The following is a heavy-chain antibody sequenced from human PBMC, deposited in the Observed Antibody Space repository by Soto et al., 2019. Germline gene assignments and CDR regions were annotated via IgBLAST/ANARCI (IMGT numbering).Heavy chain of an antibody. CDR2: IDWDDDK. Sequence: SGPTLVNPTQTLTLTCTFSGFSLSTSRLRVSWIRQPPGKALEWLARIDWDDDKFYSTSLKTRLTISKDTSKNQVVLTMTNMDPVDTATYYCARQRVYCSSTSCYTGGFDYWGQGTLVTVSS. J-gene: IGHJ4*02. CDR1: GFSLSTSRLR. V-gene: IGHV2-70*04. CDR3: ARQRVYCSSTSCYTGGFDY. D-gene: IGHD2-2*02.